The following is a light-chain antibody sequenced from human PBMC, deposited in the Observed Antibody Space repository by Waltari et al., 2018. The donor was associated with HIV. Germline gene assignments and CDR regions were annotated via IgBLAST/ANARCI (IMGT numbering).Light chain of an antibody. Sequence: DIVMTQSPDSLAVSLGERATIKCKSSQSVFSSSNYQNYLAWYQQKPGQPPKLLIYWASTRESVVPDRFSGSGSGTDFTLTISSLQAEDVAVYSCQQYYSTPMYTFGQGTKLEIK. CDR2: WAS. J-gene: IGKJ2*01. CDR1: QSVFSSSNYQNY. CDR3: QQYYSTPMYT. V-gene: IGKV4-1*01.